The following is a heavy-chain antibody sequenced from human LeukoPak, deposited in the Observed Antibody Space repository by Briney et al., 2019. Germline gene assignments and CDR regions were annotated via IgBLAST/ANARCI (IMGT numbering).Heavy chain of an antibody. Sequence: SVKVSCKASGGTFSSYAISWVRRAPGQGLEWMGRIIPIPGIANYAQKFQGRVTITADKSTSTAYMELSSLRSEDTAVYYCARDRAKWLRFFDYYYGMDVWGQGTTVTVSS. V-gene: IGHV1-69*04. J-gene: IGHJ6*02. CDR3: ARDRAKWLRFFDYYYGMDV. CDR2: IIPIPGIA. CDR1: GGTFSSYA. D-gene: IGHD5-12*01.